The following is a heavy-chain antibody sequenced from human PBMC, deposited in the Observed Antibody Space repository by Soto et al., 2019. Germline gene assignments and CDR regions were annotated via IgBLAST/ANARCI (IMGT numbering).Heavy chain of an antibody. D-gene: IGHD5-12*01. J-gene: IGHJ6*02. V-gene: IGHV3-53*01. Sequence: GGAPRPSCAAPGFTVRSNYKSWGRPAPGEGLGGGSVIYSGGSTYYADSVKGRFTISRDNSKNTLYLQMNSLRAEDTAVYYCARDQVDIVAPTPRNYYYYGMDVWGQGTTVTVSS. CDR3: ARDQVDIVAPTPRNYYYYGMDV. CDR2: IYSGGST. CDR1: GFTVRSNY.